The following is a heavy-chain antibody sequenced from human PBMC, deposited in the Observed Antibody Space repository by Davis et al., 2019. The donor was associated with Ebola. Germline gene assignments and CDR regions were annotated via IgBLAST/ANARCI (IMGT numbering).Heavy chain of an antibody. J-gene: IGHJ3*02. V-gene: IGHV3-23*01. CDR2: ISTSGATA. Sequence: GESLKISCVVIGDTYSNYAMSWVRRAPGKGLEWVSTISTSGATAEYADSVRGRFTISRDNSKNTLYSQMNALRAEDTAVYYCSGNWTRAVAFEIWGQGTAVPVSS. CDR1: GDTYSNYA. D-gene: IGHD1-1*01. CDR3: SGNWTRAVAFEI.